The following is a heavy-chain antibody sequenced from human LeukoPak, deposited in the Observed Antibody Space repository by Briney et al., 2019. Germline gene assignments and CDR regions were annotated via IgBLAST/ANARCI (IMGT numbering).Heavy chain of an antibody. D-gene: IGHD1-26*01. Sequence: ASVKVSCKASGSTFTSSAMQWVRQARGQRLEWIGWIVVGSGNTNYAQKFQERVTITRDMSTSTAYMELSSLRSEDTAVYYCAAGELYYYYGMDVWGQGTTVTVSS. CDR3: AAGELYYYYGMDV. V-gene: IGHV1-58*02. J-gene: IGHJ6*02. CDR2: IVVGSGNT. CDR1: GSTFTSSA.